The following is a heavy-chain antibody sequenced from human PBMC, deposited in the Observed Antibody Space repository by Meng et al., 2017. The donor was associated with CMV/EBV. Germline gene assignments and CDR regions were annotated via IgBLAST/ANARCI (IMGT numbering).Heavy chain of an antibody. CDR2: IYSGGST. CDR1: GFTVSSNY. J-gene: IGHJ4*02. Sequence: GESLKISCAASGFTVSSNYMSWVRQAPGKGLEWVSVIYSGGSTYYADSVKGRLTISRDNSKNMLYLQMNSLRAEDTAVYYCARELRDDYTWGFFDYWGQGTLVTVSS. V-gene: IGHV3-53*05. CDR3: ARELRDDYTWGFFDY. D-gene: IGHD5-24*01.